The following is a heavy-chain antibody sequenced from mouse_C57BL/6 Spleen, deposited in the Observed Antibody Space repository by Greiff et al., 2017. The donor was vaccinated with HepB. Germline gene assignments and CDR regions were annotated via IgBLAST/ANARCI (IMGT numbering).Heavy chain of an antibody. CDR3: ASGTNWGGFAY. CDR1: GYAFSSYW. J-gene: IGHJ3*01. D-gene: IGHD4-1*01. Sequence: VKLQESGAELVKPGASVKISCKASGYAFSSYWMNWVKQRPGKGLEWIGQIYPGDGDTNYNGKFKGKATLTADKSSSTAYMQLSSLTSEDSAVYFCASGTNWGGFAYWGQGTLVTVSA. CDR2: IYPGDGDT. V-gene: IGHV1-80*01.